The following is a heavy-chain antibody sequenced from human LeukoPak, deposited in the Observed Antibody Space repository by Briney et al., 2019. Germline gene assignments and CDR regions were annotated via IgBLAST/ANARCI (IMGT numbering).Heavy chain of an antibody. V-gene: IGHV4-34*01. D-gene: IGHD2-2*01. CDR1: GGSFSGYY. CDR3: ARQGRQLLYGFAFDY. CDR2: INHSGST. J-gene: IGHJ4*02. Sequence: PSETLSLACAVYGGSFSGYYWSWIRQPPGKGLEWIGEINHSGSTNYNPSLKSRVTISVDTSKNQFSLKLSSVTAADTAVYYCARQGRQLLYGFAFDYGGQGTLVTVSS.